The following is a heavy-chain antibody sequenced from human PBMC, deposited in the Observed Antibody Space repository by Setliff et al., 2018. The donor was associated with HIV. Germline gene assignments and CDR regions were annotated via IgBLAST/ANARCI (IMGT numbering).Heavy chain of an antibody. CDR1: GYTFTSYV. J-gene: IGHJ4*02. Sequence: ASVKVSCKASGYTFTSYVISWVRQAPGQGLEWMGWISAYNGNTNYAQKLQGRVTMTTDTSTSTAYMELRSLRSDDTAVYYCARNYYGSGSYSFFGSWGQGTLVTVSS. CDR3: ARNYYGSGSYSFFGS. CDR2: ISAYNGNT. V-gene: IGHV1-18*01. D-gene: IGHD3-10*01.